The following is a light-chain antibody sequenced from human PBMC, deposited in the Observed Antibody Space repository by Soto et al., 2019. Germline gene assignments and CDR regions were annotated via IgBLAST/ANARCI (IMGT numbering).Light chain of an antibody. Sequence: EIVLTQSPGTLSLSPGERATLSCRASQSVSSSYLACYQQAPGQAPRLLIYGASSRATGIPDRFSVSGSGTDFTLTISRLEPEDFAVYYCQQYGSSRLTFGSGTKVEIK. CDR3: QQYGSSRLT. V-gene: IGKV3-20*01. CDR1: QSVSSSY. J-gene: IGKJ4*01. CDR2: GAS.